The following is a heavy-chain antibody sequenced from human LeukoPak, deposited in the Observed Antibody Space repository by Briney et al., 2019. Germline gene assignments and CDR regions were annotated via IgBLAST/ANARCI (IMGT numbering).Heavy chain of an antibody. CDR1: GYTFSGNY. D-gene: IGHD4-11*01. V-gene: IGHV1-2*02. CDR3: ARDRSSVTLYFFDY. Sequence: ASVKVSCTASGYTFSGNYIHWLRQAPGQGLEWMGWIDANNGDTKSAQKFQGRVTMSRDTSISTAYMDLSSLSPDDAAVYYCARDRSSVTLYFFDYWGQGTLVTVSS. J-gene: IGHJ4*02. CDR2: IDANNGDT.